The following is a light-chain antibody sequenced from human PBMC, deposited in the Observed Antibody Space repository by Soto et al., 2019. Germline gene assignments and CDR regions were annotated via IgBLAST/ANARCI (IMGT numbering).Light chain of an antibody. Sequence: DIQMTQSPSTLSASVGDRVIITCWASQSISSWLAWYQQKPGKAPNLLIYKASALKSGVPSRFSGSGSGTEFTLTISSLQPDDFVTYYCQQYDNDSWTFGQGTKVEIK. V-gene: IGKV1-5*03. CDR3: QQYDNDSWT. CDR2: KAS. J-gene: IGKJ1*01. CDR1: QSISSW.